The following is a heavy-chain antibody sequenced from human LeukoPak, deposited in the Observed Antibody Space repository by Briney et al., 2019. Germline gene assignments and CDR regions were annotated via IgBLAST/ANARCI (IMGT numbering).Heavy chain of an antibody. Sequence: GGSLRLSCAASGFTVSSNYMSWVRQAPGKGLEWVSVIYSGGSTYYADSVKGRFTISRDNSKNTLYLQMNSLRAEDTAVYYCAKGAYCSSTSCYTHFDYWGQGTLVTVSS. V-gene: IGHV3-53*01. J-gene: IGHJ4*02. D-gene: IGHD2-2*02. CDR1: GFTVSSNY. CDR2: IYSGGST. CDR3: AKGAYCSSTSCYTHFDY.